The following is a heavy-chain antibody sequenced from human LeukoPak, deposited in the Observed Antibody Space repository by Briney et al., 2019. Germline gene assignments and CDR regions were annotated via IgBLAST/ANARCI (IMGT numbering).Heavy chain of an antibody. CDR3: ARQVQDYDSSGYYWDYFDY. J-gene: IGHJ4*02. V-gene: IGHV4-30-2*01. Sequence: SETLSLTCAVSGGSISSGGYSWSWIRQPPGKGLEWIVYIYHSGSTYYNPSLKSRVTISVDRSKNQFSLKLSSVTAADTAVYYCARQVQDYDSSGYYWDYFDYWGQGTLVTVSS. CDR1: GGSISSGGYS. CDR2: IYHSGST. D-gene: IGHD3-22*01.